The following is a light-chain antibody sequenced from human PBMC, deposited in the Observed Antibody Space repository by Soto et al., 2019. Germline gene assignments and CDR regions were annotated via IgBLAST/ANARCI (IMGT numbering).Light chain of an antibody. V-gene: IGKV3-11*01. CDR3: QQRSNWPEIT. J-gene: IGKJ5*01. CDR1: QSVSSY. Sequence: EIVLTQSPATLSLSPGERATLSCRASQSVSSYLAWYQQKPGQAPRLLIYDTSTRATGIPARFSGSGSGTDFTLTISSLEPEDFAVYYCQQRSNWPEITFGQGTRLEI. CDR2: DTS.